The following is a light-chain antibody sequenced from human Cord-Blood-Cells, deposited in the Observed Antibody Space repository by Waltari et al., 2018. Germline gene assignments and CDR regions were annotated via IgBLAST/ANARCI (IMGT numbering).Light chain of an antibody. CDR1: QSVSSN. J-gene: IGKJ3*01. Sequence: EIVMTQSPATLSVSPGERATLSCRASQSVSSNLAWYQQKPGQAPRLLIYGASTRATCIPAMFSGSGSGTEFTLTISSLQSEDFAVYYCQQYNNWPPFTFGPGTKVDIK. CDR3: QQYNNWPPFT. CDR2: GAS. V-gene: IGKV3-15*01.